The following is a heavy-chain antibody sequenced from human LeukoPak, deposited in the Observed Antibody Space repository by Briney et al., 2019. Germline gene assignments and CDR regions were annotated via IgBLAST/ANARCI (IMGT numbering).Heavy chain of an antibody. D-gene: IGHD4-17*01. J-gene: IGHJ3*02. CDR3: TRADYGDYFDAFDI. CDR1: GFTFSSYA. CDR2: IRSKAYGGTT. V-gene: IGHV3-49*04. Sequence: GRSLRLSCAASGFTFSSYAMHWVRQAPGKGLEWVGFIRSKAYGGTTEYAASVKGRFTISRDDSKSIAYLQMNSLKTEDTAVYYCTRADYGDYFDAFDIWGQGTMVTVSS.